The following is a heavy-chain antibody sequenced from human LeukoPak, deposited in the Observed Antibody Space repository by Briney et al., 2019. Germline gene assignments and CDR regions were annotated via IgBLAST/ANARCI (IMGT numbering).Heavy chain of an antibody. V-gene: IGHV4-61*02. Sequence: SQTLSLTCTVSGGSISSGSYYWSWIRQPAGKGLEWIGRIYTSGSTNYNPSLESRVTISLDTSKNQFSLKLSSVTAADTAMYYCARTGTTFFSVDYYMDVWGKGTTVTVSS. CDR2: IYTSGST. CDR3: ARTGTTFFSVDYYMDV. CDR1: GGSISSGSYY. J-gene: IGHJ6*03. D-gene: IGHD1-1*01.